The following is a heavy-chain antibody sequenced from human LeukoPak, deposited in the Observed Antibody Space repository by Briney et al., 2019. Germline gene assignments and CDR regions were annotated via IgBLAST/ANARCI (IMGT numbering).Heavy chain of an antibody. CDR2: ISSSGSTI. Sequence: GGSLRLSCAASGFTFSSYEMNWVRQAPGKGLEWVSYISSSGSTIYYADSVKGQFTISRDNSKNTLYLQMNSLRAEDTAVYYCAKSSVVVAPAEYFQHWGQGTLVTVSS. CDR3: AKSSVVVAPAEYFQH. V-gene: IGHV3-48*03. D-gene: IGHD2-15*01. J-gene: IGHJ1*01. CDR1: GFTFSSYE.